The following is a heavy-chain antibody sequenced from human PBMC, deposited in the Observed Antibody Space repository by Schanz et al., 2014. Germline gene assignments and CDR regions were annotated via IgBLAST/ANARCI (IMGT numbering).Heavy chain of an antibody. Sequence: QVQLVQSGAEAKKPGASVKVSCKASGYTFTSYSIHWVRQAPGQGLEWMGWINVGNGNMKYSQKFQGRVTITRDTTASTAYMELTSLRSEDTAVYVCARDLTVDTGYVVHYYYCGMDVWGQGTTVTVSS. V-gene: IGHV1-3*01. J-gene: IGHJ6*02. D-gene: IGHD5-12*01. CDR1: GYTFTSYS. CDR2: INVGNGNM. CDR3: ARDLTVDTGYVVHYYYCGMDV.